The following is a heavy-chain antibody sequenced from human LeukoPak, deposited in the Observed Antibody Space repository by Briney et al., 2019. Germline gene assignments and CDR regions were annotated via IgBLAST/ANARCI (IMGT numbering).Heavy chain of an antibody. J-gene: IGHJ6*03. V-gene: IGHV4-59*01. CDR1: GGSFSGYY. CDR3: ARGRVSSSTWYSTYYYYFYMDV. D-gene: IGHD1-1*01. CDR2: VDHTGST. Sequence: PSETLSLTCAVYGGSFSGYYWSWIRQPPGKGLEWIGYVDHTGSTNFNPSLNGRVSISRDTTKNLFSLRLRSVTAADTAVYFCARGRVSSSTWYSTYYYYFYMDVWGKGTTVTVSS.